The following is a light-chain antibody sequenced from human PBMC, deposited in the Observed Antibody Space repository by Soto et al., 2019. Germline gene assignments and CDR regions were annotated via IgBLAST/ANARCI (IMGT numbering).Light chain of an antibody. CDR2: SNN. J-gene: IGLJ2*01. V-gene: IGLV1-44*01. CDR3: ASWDDSLKGVV. Sequence: QSVLTQPPSASGTPGQRVAISCSGSSSNIGSNSVNWYQQFPGTAPKLLIYSNNQRPSGVPDRFSGPKSGTSASLAISGLQSEDEADYHCASWDDSLKGVVFGGGTKLTVL. CDR1: SSNIGSNS.